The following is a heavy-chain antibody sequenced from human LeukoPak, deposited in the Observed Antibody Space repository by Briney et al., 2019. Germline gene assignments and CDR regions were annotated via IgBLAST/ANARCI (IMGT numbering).Heavy chain of an antibody. V-gene: IGHV4-39*01. J-gene: IGHJ6*02. D-gene: IGHD2-2*01. Sequence: SETPSLTCTVSGGSISSSSYYWGWIRQPPGKGLEWIGSIYYSGSTYYNPSLKSRVTISVDTSKNQFSLKLSSVTAADTAVYYCARLLGYCSSTSCFVIDYYYYGMDVWGQGTTVTVSS. CDR1: GGSISSSSYY. CDR3: ARLLGYCSSTSCFVIDYYYYGMDV. CDR2: IYYSGST.